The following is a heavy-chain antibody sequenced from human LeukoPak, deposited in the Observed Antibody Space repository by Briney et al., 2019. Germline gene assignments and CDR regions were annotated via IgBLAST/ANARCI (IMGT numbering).Heavy chain of an antibody. V-gene: IGHV4-34*01. Sequence: GSLRLSCAASGFTFSSYAMSWVRQAPGKGLEWIGEINHSGSTNYNPSLKSRVTISVDTSKNQFSLKLSSVTAADTAVYYCARKVHDFWSGMNWFDPWGQGTLVTVSS. J-gene: IGHJ5*02. D-gene: IGHD3-3*01. CDR1: GFTFSSYA. CDR3: ARKVHDFWSGMNWFDP. CDR2: INHSGST.